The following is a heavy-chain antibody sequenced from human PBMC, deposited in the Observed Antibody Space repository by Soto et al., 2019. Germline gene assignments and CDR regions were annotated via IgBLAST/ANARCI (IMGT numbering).Heavy chain of an antibody. Sequence: EVLLLESGGGLVQPGGSLRLSCAASGFTFSIYDMSWVRQAPGKGLEWVSTIASSGGSADYADSVKGRFPFSRDNSKNTLYLQMNSLRAEDTAVYYCAYRTGFDYWGQGTLVTVSS. CDR2: IASSGGSA. CDR3: AYRTGFDY. D-gene: IGHD5-12*01. V-gene: IGHV3-23*01. J-gene: IGHJ4*02. CDR1: GFTFSIYD.